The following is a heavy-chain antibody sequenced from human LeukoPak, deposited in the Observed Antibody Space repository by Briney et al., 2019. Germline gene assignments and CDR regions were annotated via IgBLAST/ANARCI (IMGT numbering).Heavy chain of an antibody. CDR1: GFTFSNYW. D-gene: IGHD4-11*01. Sequence: GGSLRLSCAASGFTFSNYWMSWVRQAPGKGLEWVSSISSSSSYIYYADSLKGRFTSSRDNAKNSLYLQMNSLRAEDTAVYYCARVNYTDYVEAFDIWGQGTMVTVSS. J-gene: IGHJ3*02. CDR2: ISSSSSYI. V-gene: IGHV3-21*01. CDR3: ARVNYTDYVEAFDI.